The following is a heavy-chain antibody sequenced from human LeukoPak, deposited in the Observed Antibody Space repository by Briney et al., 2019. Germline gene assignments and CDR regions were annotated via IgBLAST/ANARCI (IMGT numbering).Heavy chain of an antibody. Sequence: GGSLGLSCAASGFPFSSYPMSWVRQAPGKGLEWVSLVRGGGGGTYYADSVKGRFTISRDNSKNTLSLQMSSLRAEDTAVYFCARDKDCSGGSCYFPFFQHWGQGTLVTVSS. D-gene: IGHD2-15*01. CDR3: ARDKDCSGGSCYFPFFQH. V-gene: IGHV3-23*01. J-gene: IGHJ1*01. CDR1: GFPFSSYP. CDR2: VRGGGGGT.